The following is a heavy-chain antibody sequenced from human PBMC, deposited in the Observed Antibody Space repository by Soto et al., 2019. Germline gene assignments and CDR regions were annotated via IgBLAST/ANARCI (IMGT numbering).Heavy chain of an antibody. Sequence: GGSLRLSCAASGFTFDDYTMHWVRQAPGKGLEWVSLISWDGGSTYYADSVKGRFTISRDNSKNSLYLQMNSLRAEDTALYYCAKDLKSLYYYDSSGGTDYWGQGTLVTVSS. V-gene: IGHV3-43*01. J-gene: IGHJ4*02. CDR1: GFTFDDYT. D-gene: IGHD3-22*01. CDR3: AKDLKSLYYYDSSGGTDY. CDR2: ISWDGGST.